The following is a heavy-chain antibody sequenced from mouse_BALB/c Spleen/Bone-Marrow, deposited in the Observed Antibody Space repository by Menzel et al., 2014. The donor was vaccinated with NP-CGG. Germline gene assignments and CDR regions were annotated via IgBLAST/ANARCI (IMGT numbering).Heavy chain of an antibody. D-gene: IGHD4-1*01. Sequence: EVMLVESGGDLVKPGGSLKLSCAASGSTFSSYGMSWVRPTPDKRLEWVATISTGGSYTYYPDSVKGRFTISRDNAKNTLYLQMSSLKSEDTAMYYCARRGNWDGRDAIDYWGQGTSVTVSS. J-gene: IGHJ4*01. V-gene: IGHV5-6*02. CDR2: ISTGGSYT. CDR1: GSTFSSYG. CDR3: ARRGNWDGRDAIDY.